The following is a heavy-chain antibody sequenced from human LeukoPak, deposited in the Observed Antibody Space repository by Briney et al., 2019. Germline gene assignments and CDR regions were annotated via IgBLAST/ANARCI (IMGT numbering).Heavy chain of an antibody. V-gene: IGHV4-39*07. CDR2: IYYSGST. J-gene: IGHJ6*02. Sequence: SETLSLTCTVSGGSISSSSYYWGWVRQPPGKGLEWIGSIYYSGSTYYNPSLKSRVTISVDTSKNQFSLKLSSVTAADTAVYYCARDRRDYYYYGMDVWGQGTTVTVSS. CDR3: ARDRRDYYYYGMDV. CDR1: GGSISSSSYY.